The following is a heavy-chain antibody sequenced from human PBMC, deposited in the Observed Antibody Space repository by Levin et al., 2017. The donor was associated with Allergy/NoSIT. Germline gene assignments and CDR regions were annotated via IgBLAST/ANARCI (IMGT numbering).Heavy chain of an antibody. CDR3: AKGPITMITFGGVIVNWYFDL. D-gene: IGHD3-16*02. V-gene: IGHV3-23*01. Sequence: GGSLRLSCAASGFTFSSYAMSWVRQAPGKGLEWVSAISGSGGSTYYADSVKGRFTISRDNSKNTLYLQMNSLRAEDTAVYYCAKGPITMITFGGVIVNWYFDLWGRGTLVTVSS. J-gene: IGHJ2*01. CDR2: ISGSGGST. CDR1: GFTFSSYA.